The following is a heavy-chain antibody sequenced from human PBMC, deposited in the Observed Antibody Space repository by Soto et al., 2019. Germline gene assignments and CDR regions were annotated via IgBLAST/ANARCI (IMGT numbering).Heavy chain of an antibody. CDR3: ARLIDFLQTSANYDDAFDI. CDR2: ISSSGGTI. CDR1: GFTFSDYD. V-gene: IGHV3-11*01. D-gene: IGHD1-26*01. J-gene: IGHJ3*02. Sequence: QVQLVESGGGLVKPGGSLRLSCAASGFTFSDYDMSWIRRAPGKGLEWVSYISSSGGTIYYADSVQARFTISRDNAKKSVVLQMNRLRAADTAVYYCARLIDFLQTSANYDDAFDIWGQGTLVTVSS.